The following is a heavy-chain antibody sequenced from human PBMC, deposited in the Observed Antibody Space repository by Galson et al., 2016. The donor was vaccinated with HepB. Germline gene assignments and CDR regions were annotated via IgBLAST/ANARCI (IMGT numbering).Heavy chain of an antibody. CDR1: GGSISSSSYY. CDR2: IYYSGST. Sequence: SETLSLTCTVSGGSISSSSYYWGWIRQPPGKGLEWIGSIYYSGSTSYNPSLKSRVTISVDTSKNQFSLKLSSVTAADTALYYCARQSVAAPWSWFDPWGQGTLVTVSS. V-gene: IGHV4-39*01. J-gene: IGHJ5*02. D-gene: IGHD6-6*01. CDR3: ARQSVAAPWSWFDP.